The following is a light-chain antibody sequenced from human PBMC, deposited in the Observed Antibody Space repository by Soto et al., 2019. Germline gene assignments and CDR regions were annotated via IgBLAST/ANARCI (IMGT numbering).Light chain of an antibody. V-gene: IGLV2-8*01. CDR2: EVS. CDR3: SSYAGSTNSV. CDR1: SSDVGGYNY. J-gene: IGLJ1*01. Sequence: QSALTQPPSASGSPGQSVTISCTGTSSDVGGYNYVSWYQQHPGKAPKLMIYEVSKRPSGVPDRFSGSKSGNTASLTVSGLQAEDEADYYCSSYAGSTNSVSGTGTKVTXL.